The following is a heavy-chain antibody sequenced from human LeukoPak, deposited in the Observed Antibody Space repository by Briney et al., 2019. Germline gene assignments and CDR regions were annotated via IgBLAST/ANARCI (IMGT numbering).Heavy chain of an antibody. CDR1: GFTFSSYW. D-gene: IGHD3-10*02. CDR2: ISTDGSST. Sequence: GGSLRLSCAASGFTFSSYWMHWVRQAPGKGLVWVSRISTDGSSTSYADSVKGRFTISRDNAKNSLYLQMNSLRAEDTAVYYCAELGITMIGGVWGKGTTVTISS. CDR3: AELGITMIGGV. V-gene: IGHV3-74*01. J-gene: IGHJ6*04.